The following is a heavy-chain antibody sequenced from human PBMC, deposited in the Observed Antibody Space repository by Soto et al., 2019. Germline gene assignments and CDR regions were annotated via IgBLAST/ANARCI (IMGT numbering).Heavy chain of an antibody. CDR3: ARVLYYYDSTPTDAFDI. J-gene: IGHJ3*02. Sequence: GGSLRLSCAASGFTFSSYSMNWVRQAPGKGLEWVSYISSSSSTIYYADSVKGRFTISRDNAKNSLYLQMNSLRAEDTAVYYCARVLYYYDSTPTDAFDIWGQGTMVTVSS. CDR2: ISSSSSTI. V-gene: IGHV3-48*04. D-gene: IGHD3-22*01. CDR1: GFTFSSYS.